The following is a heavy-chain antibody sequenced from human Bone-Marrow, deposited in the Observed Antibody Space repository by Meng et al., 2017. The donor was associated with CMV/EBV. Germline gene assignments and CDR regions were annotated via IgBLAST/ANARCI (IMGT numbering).Heavy chain of an antibody. CDR2: ITNSGGTS. CDR1: GFMFRDYY. CDR3: ARARTGWDLLMAD. J-gene: IGHJ4*02. Sequence: GESLKISCAASGFMFRDYYMSWVRQAPGKGLEWLSKITNSGGTSYYADSVEGRFAISRDNAKNSLYLQMNSLRAEDTAVYYCARARTGWDLLMADWGQGTLVTVSS. D-gene: IGHD1-26*01. V-gene: IGHV3-11*01.